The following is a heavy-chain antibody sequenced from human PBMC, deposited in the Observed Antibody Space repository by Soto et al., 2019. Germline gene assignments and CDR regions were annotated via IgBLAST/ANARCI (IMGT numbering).Heavy chain of an antibody. Sequence: PSETLSLTCTVSGGSFKSGSYSWSWIRQPPGKGLEWIGYVYHTGRTGYNPSLKSRVSISMDTSKNQFSLNLGSVTAADTAVYFCARDFAYFDSWGQGTLVTVS. V-gene: IGHV4-61*01. CDR2: VYHTGRT. D-gene: IGHD3-3*01. CDR3: ARDFAYFDS. CDR1: GGSFKSGSYS. J-gene: IGHJ4*02.